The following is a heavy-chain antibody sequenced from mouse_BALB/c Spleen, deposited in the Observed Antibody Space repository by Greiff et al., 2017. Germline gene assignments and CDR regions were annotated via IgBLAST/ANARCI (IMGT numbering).Heavy chain of an antibody. V-gene: IGHV14-3*02. CDR3: ARWDYDGAMDY. CDR1: GFNIKDTY. D-gene: IGHD2-4*01. CDR2: IDPANGNT. Sequence: EVQLQESGAELVKPGASVKLSCTASGFNIKDTYMHWVKQRPEQGLEWIGRIDPANGNTKYDPKFPGKATITADTSSNTAYLQLSSLTSEDTAVYYCARWDYDGAMDYWGQGTSVTVSS. J-gene: IGHJ4*01.